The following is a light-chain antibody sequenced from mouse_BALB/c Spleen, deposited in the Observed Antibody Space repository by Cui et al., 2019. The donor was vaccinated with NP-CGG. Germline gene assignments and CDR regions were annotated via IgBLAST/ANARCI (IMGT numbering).Light chain of an antibody. CDR2: GSN. CDR3: ALWYSNHWV. V-gene: IGLV1*01. CDR1: TGAVTTNNY. Sequence: QAVVTQESALTTSPGETVTLTCRSNTGAVTTNNYANWVQEKPDHLFTGLIGGSNNRVPGVPARFSGSLIGDKAALTITWAQTEDETIYFFALWYSNHWVFGGGTKLTVL. J-gene: IGLJ1*01.